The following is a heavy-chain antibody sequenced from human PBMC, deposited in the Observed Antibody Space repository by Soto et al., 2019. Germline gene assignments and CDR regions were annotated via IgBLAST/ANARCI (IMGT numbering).Heavy chain of an antibody. D-gene: IGHD3-3*01. CDR2: LKSNSDGGAT. CDR3: ATVSGPSDYFDF. Sequence: PGGSLRLSCAGSGFTFSNAWMGWVRQAPGKGLEWIGRLKSNSDGGATDYAAPVKGRFTISRDDSKNTLFLQMNSLNTDDTAVYYCATVSGPSDYFDFWGQGTLVTVSS. J-gene: IGHJ4*02. CDR1: GFTFSNAW. V-gene: IGHV3-15*01.